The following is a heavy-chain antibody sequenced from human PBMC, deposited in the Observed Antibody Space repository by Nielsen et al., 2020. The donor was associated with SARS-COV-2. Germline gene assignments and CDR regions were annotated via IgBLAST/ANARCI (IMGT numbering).Heavy chain of an antibody. CDR2: INHSGST. J-gene: IGHJ4*02. D-gene: IGHD2-15*01. CDR1: GFTFSDYY. Sequence: GSLRLSCAASGFTFSDYYMSWIRQPPGKGLEWIGEINHSGSTNYNPSLKSRVTISVDTSKNQFSLKLSSVTAADTAVYYCARGEGYCSGGSCYSGFDYWGQGTLVTVSS. V-gene: IGHV4-34*01. CDR3: ARGEGYCSGGSCYSGFDY.